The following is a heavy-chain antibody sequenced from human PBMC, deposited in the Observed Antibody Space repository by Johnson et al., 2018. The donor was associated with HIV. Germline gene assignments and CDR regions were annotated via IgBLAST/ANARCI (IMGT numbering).Heavy chain of an antibody. CDR1: GFTFDDYV. CDR3: AKDLFTEREDDAFDI. D-gene: IGHD1-26*01. J-gene: IGHJ3*02. Sequence: VQLVESGGGLVQPGRSLRLSCAASGFTFDDYVMHWVRHAPGKGLEWVSGIRWNSGSIGYADSVKGRFTISRDNSKNTLYLQMNSLRAEDTAVYYCAKDLFTEREDDAFDIWGQGTMVTVSS. V-gene: IGHV3-9*01. CDR2: IRWNSGSI.